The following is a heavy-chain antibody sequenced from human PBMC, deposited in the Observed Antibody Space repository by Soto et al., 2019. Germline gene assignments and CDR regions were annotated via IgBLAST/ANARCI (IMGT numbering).Heavy chain of an antibody. D-gene: IGHD2-2*02. J-gene: IGHJ5*02. V-gene: IGHV1-18*04. CDR3: ARRLPYCSSTSCYTGRWFDP. Sequence: QVPLVQSGAEVKKPGASVKVSCKASGYTFTSYGISWVRQAPGQGLEWMGWISAYNGNTNYAQKLQGRVTMTTDTSTSTAYMELRSLRSDDTAVYYCARRLPYCSSTSCYTGRWFDPWGQGTLVTVSS. CDR1: GYTFTSYG. CDR2: ISAYNGNT.